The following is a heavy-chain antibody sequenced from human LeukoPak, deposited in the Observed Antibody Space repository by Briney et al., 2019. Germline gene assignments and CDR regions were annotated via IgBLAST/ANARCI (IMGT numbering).Heavy chain of an antibody. CDR1: GYTFTGYY. CDR3: ARVLVVPAALNPDFDY. Sequence: ASVKVSCKASGYTFTGYYMHWVRQAPGQGLEWMGWINPNSGGTNYAQKFQGRVTMTRDTSISTAYMELSRLRSDDTAVYYCARVLVVPAALNPDFDYWGQGTLVTVSS. J-gene: IGHJ4*02. CDR2: INPNSGGT. V-gene: IGHV1-2*02. D-gene: IGHD2-2*01.